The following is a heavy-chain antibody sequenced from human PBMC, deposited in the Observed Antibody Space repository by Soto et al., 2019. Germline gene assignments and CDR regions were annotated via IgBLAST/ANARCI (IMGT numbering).Heavy chain of an antibody. V-gene: IGHV1-69*04. J-gene: IGHJ6*02. CDR1: GGTFSSYA. Sequence: ASVKVSCKASGGTFSSYAISWVRQAPGQGLEWMGRIIPILGIANYAKKFQGRVTITADKSTSTAYMELSSLRSEDTAVYYCARVARRSDGRDVWGQGTTVTVSS. CDR2: IIPILGIA. CDR3: ARVARRSDGRDV.